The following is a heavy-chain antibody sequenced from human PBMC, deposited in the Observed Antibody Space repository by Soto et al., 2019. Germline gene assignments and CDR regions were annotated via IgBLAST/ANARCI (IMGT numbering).Heavy chain of an antibody. V-gene: IGHV1-46*03. CDR1: GYTFTSYY. CDR3: ARGQIAVAGTHYFQH. Sequence: GASVKVSCKASGYTFTSYYMHWVRQAPGQGLEWMGIINPSGGSTSYAQKFQGRVTMTRDTSTSTVYMELSSLRSEDTAVYYCARGQIAVAGTHYFQHWGQGTLVTVSS. J-gene: IGHJ1*01. D-gene: IGHD6-19*01. CDR2: INPSGGST.